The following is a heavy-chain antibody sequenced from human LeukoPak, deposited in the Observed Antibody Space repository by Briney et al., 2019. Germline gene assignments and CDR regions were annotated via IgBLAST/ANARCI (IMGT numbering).Heavy chain of an antibody. CDR3: ARSATPAWHGWFDP. V-gene: IGHV4-38-2*02. Sequence: SETLSLTCTVSGYSISSGYYWGWIRQPPGKGLEWIGSIYHSGSTYYNPSLKSRVTISVDTSKNQFSLKLSSVTAADTAVYYCARSATPAWHGWFDPWGQGTLVTVSS. D-gene: IGHD2-15*01. CDR2: IYHSGST. CDR1: GYSISSGYY. J-gene: IGHJ5*02.